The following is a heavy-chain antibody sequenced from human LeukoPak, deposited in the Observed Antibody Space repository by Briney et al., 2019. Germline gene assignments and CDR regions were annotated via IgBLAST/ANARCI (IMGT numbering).Heavy chain of an antibody. CDR1: GGTFSSYA. CDR2: IIPIFGTA. CDR3: ARDRGSYFPDY. Sequence: EASVKVSCKASGGTFSSYAISWVRQAPGQGLEWMGGIIPIFGTANYAQKFQGRVTITADESTSTAYMELSSLRSEDTAVYYCARDRGSYFPDYGGQGTRVTVSS. V-gene: IGHV1-69*13. J-gene: IGHJ4*02. D-gene: IGHD1-26*01.